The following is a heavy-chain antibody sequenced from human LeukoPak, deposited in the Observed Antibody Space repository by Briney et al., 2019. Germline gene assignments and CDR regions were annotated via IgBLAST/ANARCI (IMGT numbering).Heavy chain of an antibody. CDR1: GFTFSDYY. J-gene: IGHJ6*03. D-gene: IGHD4-11*01. V-gene: IGHV3-11*01. CDR2: ISSSGSTI. CDR3: ARIPYSNYVPYYYYYMDV. Sequence: PGGSLRLSCAASGFTFSDYYMSWIRQAPGKGLERVSYISSSGSTIYYADSVKGRFTISRDNAKNSLYLQMNSLRAEDTAVYYCARIPYSNYVPYYYYYMDVWGKGTTVTVSS.